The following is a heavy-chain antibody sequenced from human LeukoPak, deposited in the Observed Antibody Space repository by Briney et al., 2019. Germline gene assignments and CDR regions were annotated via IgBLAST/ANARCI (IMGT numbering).Heavy chain of an antibody. D-gene: IGHD6-13*01. V-gene: IGHV4-4*07. CDR1: GGSISSYY. CDR2: IYTSGST. J-gene: IGHJ4*02. Sequence: SETLSLTCTVSGGSISSYYWSWIRQPAGKGLEWIGRIYTSGSTNYNPSLKSRVTISVGKSKNQFSLKLSSVTAAGTAVYYCAREHPGIAAAGGFDYWGQGTLVTVSS. CDR3: AREHPGIAAAGGFDY.